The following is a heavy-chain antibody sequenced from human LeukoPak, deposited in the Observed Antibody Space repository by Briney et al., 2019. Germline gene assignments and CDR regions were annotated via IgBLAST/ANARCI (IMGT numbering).Heavy chain of an antibody. Sequence: GGSLRLSCEASGFTFGSYAMTWVRQAPGKGLDWVSVIGASGADTYYADSVKGRFTISRDNAKNTLYLHMSSLRAEDTAVYFCARRPRDSSGYYLGAFHAWGQGTTATVSS. J-gene: IGHJ3*01. V-gene: IGHV3-23*01. CDR1: GFTFGSYA. CDR3: ARRPRDSSGYYLGAFHA. D-gene: IGHD3-22*01. CDR2: IGASGADT.